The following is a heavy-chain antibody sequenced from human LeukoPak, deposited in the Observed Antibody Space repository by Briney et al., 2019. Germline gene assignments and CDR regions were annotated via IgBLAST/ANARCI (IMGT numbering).Heavy chain of an antibody. Sequence: ASVKVSCKASGGTFSSYAISWARQSPGQGLEWMGGIIPIFGTANYAQKFQGRVTITADKYTSTAYMELCSLRAEDTAVYYSARDFSGSSGGEYFQHWGQGTLVTVSS. CDR3: ARDFSGSSGGEYFQH. CDR1: GGTFSSYA. CDR2: IIPIFGTA. D-gene: IGHD1-26*01. V-gene: IGHV1-69*06. J-gene: IGHJ1*01.